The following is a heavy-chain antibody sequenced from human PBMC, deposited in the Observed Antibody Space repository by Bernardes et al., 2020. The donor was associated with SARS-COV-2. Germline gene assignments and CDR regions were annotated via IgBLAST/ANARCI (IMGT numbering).Heavy chain of an antibody. CDR1: GGSISSSY. CDR2: IYYSGST. V-gene: IGHV4-59*01. D-gene: IGHD3-10*01. Sequence: SETLSLTCTVSGGSISSSYWSWIRQPPGPGLAWIGYIYYSGSTNYNPSLKSRVTISVDTSKNQFSLKLSSVTAADTAVYYCARDRRAVRGVMEYYGMDVWGQGTTVTVSS. J-gene: IGHJ6*02. CDR3: ARDRRAVRGVMEYYGMDV.